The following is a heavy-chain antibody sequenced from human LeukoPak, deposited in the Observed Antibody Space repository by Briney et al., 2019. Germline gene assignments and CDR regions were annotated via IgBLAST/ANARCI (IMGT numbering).Heavy chain of an antibody. V-gene: IGHV4-30-2*01. J-gene: IGHJ3*02. CDR2: IYHSGST. CDR3: ASTIFGVVSHDAFDI. CDR1: GGSISSGDYS. D-gene: IGHD3-3*01. Sequence: SQTLSLTCAVSGGSISSGDYSWSWIRQPPGKGLEWIVYIYHSGSTYYNPSLKSRVTISVDRSKNQFSLKLSSVTAADTAVYYCASTIFGVVSHDAFDIWGQGTMVTVSS.